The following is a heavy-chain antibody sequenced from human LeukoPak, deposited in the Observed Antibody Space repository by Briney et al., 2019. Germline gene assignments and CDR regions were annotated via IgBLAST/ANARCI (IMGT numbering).Heavy chain of an antibody. V-gene: IGHV1-69*05. CDR3: ARDGPWGRYYYHYMDV. CDR1: GGTFSSYA. J-gene: IGHJ6*03. Sequence: EASVKVSCKASGGTFSSYAISWVRQAPGQGLEWMGGIIPIFGTANYAQKFQGRVTITTDESTSTAYMELSSLRSEDTAVYYCARDGPWGRYYYHYMDVWGKGTTVTVSS. D-gene: IGHD7-27*01. CDR2: IIPIFGTA.